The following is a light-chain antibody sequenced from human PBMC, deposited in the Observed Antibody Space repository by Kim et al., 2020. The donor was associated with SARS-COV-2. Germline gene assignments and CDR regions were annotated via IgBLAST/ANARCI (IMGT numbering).Light chain of an antibody. CDR3: QTWGNGFVV. CDR2: LNSDGSH. CDR1: SGHSTYT. J-gene: IGLJ3*02. V-gene: IGLV4-69*01. Sequence: ASVKLTCTLSSGHSTYTIAWHQQQPEKGPRFLMKLNSDGSHTKGDGIPDRFSHSSSGAERYLTISSLQSEDEADYYCQTWGNGFVVFGGGTKLTVL.